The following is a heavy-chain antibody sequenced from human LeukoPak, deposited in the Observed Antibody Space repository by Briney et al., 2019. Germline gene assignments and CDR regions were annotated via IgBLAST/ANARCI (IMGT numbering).Heavy chain of an antibody. D-gene: IGHD2-15*01. J-gene: IGHJ4*02. Sequence: SETLSLTCTVSGGSISSSSYYWGWIRQPPGKGLEWIGSIYYSGSTYYNPSLKSRVTISVDTSKNQFSLKLSSVTAADTAVYDCAGHIVVVVAATYFEGWGQGTLVTVSS. CDR2: IYYSGST. CDR1: GGSISSSSYY. CDR3: AGHIVVVVAATYFEG. V-gene: IGHV4-39*01.